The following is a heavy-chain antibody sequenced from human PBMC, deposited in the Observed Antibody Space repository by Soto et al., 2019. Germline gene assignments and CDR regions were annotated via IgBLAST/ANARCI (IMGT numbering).Heavy chain of an antibody. V-gene: IGHV1-8*01. D-gene: IGHD3-22*01. CDR3: ARTNYYDSSGSPNWFDP. CDR2: MNPKSGDT. J-gene: IGHJ5*02. Sequence: QVQLVQSGAEVKKPGASVKVSCEASGYTFANYGINWVRQATGQGLEGMGWMNPKSGDTGYAQKFQGRVTMTRDTSINTAYMELSSLRSEDTAVYYCARTNYYDSSGSPNWFDPWGQGTLVTVSS. CDR1: GYTFANYG.